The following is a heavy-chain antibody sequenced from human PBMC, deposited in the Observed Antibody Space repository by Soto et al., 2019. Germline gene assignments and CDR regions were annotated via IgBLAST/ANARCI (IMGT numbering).Heavy chain of an antibody. V-gene: IGHV4-39*01. D-gene: IGHD2-15*01. Sequence: SETLSLTCTVSGISVSTSDYYWGWVRQPPGKGLDWIGNIYYSGSTFYNPSLRSRVTLSVDTSKNQFSLRLNSVTVSDTAVYFCAGFVVPASRNSDFDYWGQGTLVTVSS. CDR1: GISVSTSDYY. J-gene: IGHJ4*02. CDR2: IYYSGST. CDR3: AGFVVPASRNSDFDY.